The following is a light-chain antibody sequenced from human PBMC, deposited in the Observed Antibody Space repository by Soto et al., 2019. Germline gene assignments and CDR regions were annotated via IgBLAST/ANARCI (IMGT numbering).Light chain of an antibody. CDR3: QQGDSFPFT. CDR1: QDISSW. CDR2: AAS. V-gene: IGKV1-12*01. J-gene: IGKJ4*01. Sequence: DIQMTQSPSSVSASVGDRVTITCRASQDISSWVAWYQQKPGKASKLLISAASSLQSGVPRRFSGSGSGTDFTLVISSLQAEDFATYFCQQGDSFPFTFGGGTKVEIK.